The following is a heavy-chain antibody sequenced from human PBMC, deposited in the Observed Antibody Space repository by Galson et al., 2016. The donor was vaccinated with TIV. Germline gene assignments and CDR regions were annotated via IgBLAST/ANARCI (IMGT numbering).Heavy chain of an antibody. Sequence: SLRLSCAASGFSFSIFAMTWVRQAPGMGLEWVSAISGGGGSTYYADSVKGRFTISRDNSKNTLFLQMNSLRAEGTAIYYCTKVPSSGFSYYYGLDVWGQGTTVIVSS. J-gene: IGHJ6*02. D-gene: IGHD3-22*01. CDR2: ISGGGGST. CDR1: GFSFSIFA. CDR3: TKVPSSGFSYYYGLDV. V-gene: IGHV3-23*01.